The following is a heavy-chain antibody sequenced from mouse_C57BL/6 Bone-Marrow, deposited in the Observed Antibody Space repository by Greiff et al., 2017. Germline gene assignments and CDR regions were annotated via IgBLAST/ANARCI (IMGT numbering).Heavy chain of an antibody. V-gene: IGHV8-8*01. CDR3: ARINYDSSLDY. CDR2: IWWDDEK. CDR1: GFSLSTFGMG. Sequence: QVTLKVSGPGILQPSQTLSLTCSFSGFSLSTFGMGVGWIRQPSGKGLVWLAHIWWDDEKSYNPALKSRLTVSTDSSKDQVYLKIANVDTAYTAAYFCARINYDSSLDYWGQGTTLTVSS. J-gene: IGHJ2*01. D-gene: IGHD1-1*01.